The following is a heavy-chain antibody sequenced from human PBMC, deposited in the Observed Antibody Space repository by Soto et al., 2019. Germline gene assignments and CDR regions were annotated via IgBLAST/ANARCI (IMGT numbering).Heavy chain of an antibody. CDR3: ARGRVITTSGQRYYFDY. D-gene: IGHD3-22*01. CDR2: IYYSGST. Sequence: QVQLQESGPGLVKPSQTLSLTCTVSGGSISSGGYYWSWIRQHPGKGLEWIGYIYYSGSTYYNPSRYSRVTISGDTSKNQYSLKLSSVTAADTAVYYCARGRVITTSGQRYYFDYWGQGTLVTVSS. CDR1: GGSISSGGYY. J-gene: IGHJ4*02. V-gene: IGHV4-31*03.